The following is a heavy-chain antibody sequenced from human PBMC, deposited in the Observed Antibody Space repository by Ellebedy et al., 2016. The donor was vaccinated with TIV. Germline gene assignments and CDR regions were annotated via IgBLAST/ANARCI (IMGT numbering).Heavy chain of an antibody. CDR3: ARQVYDFWSGPYNYLDY. J-gene: IGHJ4*02. D-gene: IGHD3-3*01. CDR1: GGSISSYY. Sequence: MPSETLSLTCTVPGGSISSYYWSWIRQPPGKGLEWIGYIYYSGSTNYSPSLKSRVTISVDTSKNQFSLKLNSVTAADTAVYYCARQVYDFWSGPYNYLDYWGQGTLVTVSS. CDR2: IYYSGST. V-gene: IGHV4-59*01.